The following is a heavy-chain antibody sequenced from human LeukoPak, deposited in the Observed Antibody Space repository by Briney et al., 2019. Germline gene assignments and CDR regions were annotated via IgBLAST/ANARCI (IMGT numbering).Heavy chain of an antibody. CDR3: ARRGAAGGSSIGAFDI. Sequence: SETLSLTCTVSGGSISSSSHYRGWIRQPPGKGLEWIGSIYYSGTPYYNPSLKSRVTISVDTSKNQFSLKLSSVTAADTAVYYCARRGAAGGSSIGAFDIWGQGTMVTVSS. V-gene: IGHV4-39*01. J-gene: IGHJ3*02. D-gene: IGHD4-23*01. CDR2: IYYSGTP. CDR1: GGSISSSSHY.